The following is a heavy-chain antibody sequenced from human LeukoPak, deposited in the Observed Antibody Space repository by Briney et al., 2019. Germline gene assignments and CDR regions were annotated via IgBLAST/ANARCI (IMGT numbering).Heavy chain of an antibody. CDR3: ARDTSGYRYV. CDR1: GFTFSSYS. CDR2: ISSSSYI. V-gene: IGHV3-21*01. D-gene: IGHD5-18*01. Sequence: GGSLRLSCAASGFTFSSYSMNWVRQAPGKGLEWVSSISSSSYIYYADSVKGRFTISRGNAKNSLYLQMNSLRAEDTAVYYCARDTSGYRYVWGQGTTVTVSS. J-gene: IGHJ6*02.